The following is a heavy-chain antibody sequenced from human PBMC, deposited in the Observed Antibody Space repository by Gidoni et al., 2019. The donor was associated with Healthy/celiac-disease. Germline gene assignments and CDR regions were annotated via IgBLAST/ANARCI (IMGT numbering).Heavy chain of an antibody. D-gene: IGHD4-17*01. J-gene: IGHJ4*02. V-gene: IGHV3-30*02. CDR2: IRYDGSHK. Sequence: QVYLVESGGRVSQPVGALRLPGAGSGFTFSGYGMHWVRQAPGKGLEWVAFIRYDGSHKYYADSVEGRFTISRDNSKNTLYLQMNSLRAEDTAVYYCAVGLRGYWGQGTLVTVSS. CDR1: GFTFSGYG. CDR3: AVGLRGY.